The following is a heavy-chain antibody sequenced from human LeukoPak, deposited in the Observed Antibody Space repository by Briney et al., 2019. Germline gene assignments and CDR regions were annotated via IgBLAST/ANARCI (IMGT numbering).Heavy chain of an antibody. CDR3: ARYGSATIARFDY. J-gene: IGHJ4*02. CDR1: GGSISSYY. Sequence: SETLSLTCTVSGGSISSYYWSWIRQPPGKGLEWIGYIYYSGSTIYNPSLKSRVTISVDTSQNQFSLNLTSVTAADTAVYYCARYGSATIARFDYWGQGTLVTVSS. CDR2: IYYSGST. D-gene: IGHD5-24*01. V-gene: IGHV4-59*08.